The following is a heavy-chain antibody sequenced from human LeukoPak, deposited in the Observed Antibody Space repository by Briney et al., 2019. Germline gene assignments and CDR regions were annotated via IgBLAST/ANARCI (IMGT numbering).Heavy chain of an antibody. CDR2: ISYDGSNK. Sequence: GRFLRLSCAASGFTFSSYGMHWVRQAPGKGLEWVAVISYDGSNKYYADSVKGRFTISRDNSKNTLYLQMNSLRAEDTAVYYCARAVYGSGSYYSPFDYWGQGTLVTVSS. D-gene: IGHD3-10*01. CDR3: ARAVYGSGSYYSPFDY. J-gene: IGHJ4*02. V-gene: IGHV3-30*03. CDR1: GFTFSSYG.